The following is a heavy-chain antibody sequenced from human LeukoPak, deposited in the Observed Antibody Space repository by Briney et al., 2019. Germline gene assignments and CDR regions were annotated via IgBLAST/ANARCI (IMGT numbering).Heavy chain of an antibody. CDR2: ISESGGST. V-gene: IGHV3-23*01. CDR3: AKGKFNYYYYYMDV. CDR1: GFIFSNYG. J-gene: IGHJ6*03. Sequence: GGSLRLSCAASGFIFSNYGMSWVRQAPGKGLEWVSVISESGGSTYYADAVKGRFTISRDNSKNTLYLQMNSLRAEDTAVYYCAKGKFNYYYYYMDVWGKGTTVTVSS.